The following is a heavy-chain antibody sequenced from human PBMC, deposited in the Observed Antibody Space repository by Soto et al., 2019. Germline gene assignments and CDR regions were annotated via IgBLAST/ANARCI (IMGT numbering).Heavy chain of an antibody. Sequence: GEPLKISCKGSGYSFTNYWIGWVRQMPGKGLEWMGIIYPGDSDTRYSPSFEGQVTISADKSISTAYLQWSSLKASDTAMYYCARLIAARTYYYYGMDVWGQGTTVTVSS. CDR1: GYSFTNYW. V-gene: IGHV5-51*01. CDR3: ARLIAARTYYYYGMDV. D-gene: IGHD6-6*01. J-gene: IGHJ6*02. CDR2: IYPGDSDT.